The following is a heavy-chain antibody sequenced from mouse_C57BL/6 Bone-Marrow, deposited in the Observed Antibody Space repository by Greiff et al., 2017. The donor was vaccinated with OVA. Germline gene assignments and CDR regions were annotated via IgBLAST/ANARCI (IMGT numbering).Heavy chain of an antibody. CDR1: GYTFTSYG. V-gene: IGHV1-81*01. Sequence: VQLVESGAELARPGASVKLSCKASGYTFTSYGISWVKQRTGQGLEWIGEIYPRSGNTYYNEKFKGKATLTADKSSSTAYMELRSLTSEDSAVYFCARQRLLFYAMDYWGQGTSVTVSS. J-gene: IGHJ4*01. D-gene: IGHD1-1*01. CDR2: IYPRSGNT. CDR3: ARQRLLFYAMDY.